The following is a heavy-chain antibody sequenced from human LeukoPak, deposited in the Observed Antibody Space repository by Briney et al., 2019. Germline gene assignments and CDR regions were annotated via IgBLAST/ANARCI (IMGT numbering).Heavy chain of an antibody. Sequence: SQTLSLTCAISGDSVSSNSAAWNWIRQSPSRGLEWLGRTYYRSKWYNDYAVSVKSRITINPDTSKNQFSLQLNSVTPEDTAVYYCARDEGWVTTVTHRWIRWFDPWGQGTLVTVSS. CDR1: GDSVSSNSAA. CDR2: TYYRSKWYN. J-gene: IGHJ5*02. CDR3: ARDEGWVTTVTHRWIRWFDP. V-gene: IGHV6-1*01. D-gene: IGHD4-17*01.